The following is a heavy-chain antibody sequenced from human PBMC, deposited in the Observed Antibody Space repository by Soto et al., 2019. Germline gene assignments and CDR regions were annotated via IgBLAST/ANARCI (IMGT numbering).Heavy chain of an antibody. CDR3: ASDLVGASDSYGLDV. D-gene: IGHD1-26*01. V-gene: IGHV3-33*01. CDR2: IWHDGNNK. Sequence: GGSLRLSCAASGFTFSNYGMHWVRQAPGKGLEWVAIIWHDGNNKYYADSVRGRFIISRDNSKNRLYLQMNSLRAEDTAVYYCASDLVGASDSYGLDVWGQGTPVTV. J-gene: IGHJ6*02. CDR1: GFTFSNYG.